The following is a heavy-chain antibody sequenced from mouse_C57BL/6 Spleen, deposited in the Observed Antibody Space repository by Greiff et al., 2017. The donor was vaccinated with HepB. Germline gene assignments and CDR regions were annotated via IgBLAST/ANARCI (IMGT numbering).Heavy chain of an antibody. CDR1: GYAFTNYL. V-gene: IGHV1-54*01. D-gene: IGHD3-2*02. CDR3: ARGDSSGRFAY. CDR2: INPGSGGT. Sequence: VQVVESGAELVRPGTSVKVSCKASGYAFTNYLIEWVKQRPGQGLEWIGVINPGSGGTNYNEKFKGKATLTADKSSSTAYMQLSSLTSEDSAVYFCARGDSSGRFAYWGQGTLVTVSA. J-gene: IGHJ3*01.